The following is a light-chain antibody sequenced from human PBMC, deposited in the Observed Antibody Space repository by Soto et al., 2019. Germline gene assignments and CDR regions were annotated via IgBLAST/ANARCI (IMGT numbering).Light chain of an antibody. CDR1: SSNIGAGYD. V-gene: IGLV1-40*01. Sequence: QSVLTQPPSVSGAPGQRVTISCTGSSSNIGAGYDVHWYQQLPGTAPKLLIYGNSNRPSGVPDRFSGSKSGTSASLAITGLQAEDEADYYWQSYYSSLTFYVFGTGTKLTVL. J-gene: IGLJ1*01. CDR3: QSYYSSLTFYV. CDR2: GNS.